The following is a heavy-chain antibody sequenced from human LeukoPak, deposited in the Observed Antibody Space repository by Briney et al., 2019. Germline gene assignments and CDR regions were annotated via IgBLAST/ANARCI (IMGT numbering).Heavy chain of an antibody. CDR2: IYYSGST. J-gene: IGHJ3*02. CDR1: GGSISSYY. CDR3: AREPKQQLVRGGAFDI. Sequence: SETLSLTCTVSGGSISSYYWSWIRQPPGKGLEWIGYIYYSGSTNYNPSLKSRVTISGDTSKNQFSLKLSSVTAADPAVYYCAREPKQQLVRGGAFDIWGQGTMVTVSS. D-gene: IGHD6-13*01. V-gene: IGHV4-59*01.